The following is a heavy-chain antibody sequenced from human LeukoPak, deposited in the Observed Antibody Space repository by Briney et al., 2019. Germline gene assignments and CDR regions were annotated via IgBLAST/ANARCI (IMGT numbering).Heavy chain of an antibody. CDR1: GGTFSSYA. CDR3: ARGRGGYSYEWPFDY. CDR2: MKPNSGNT. J-gene: IGHJ4*02. D-gene: IGHD5-18*01. V-gene: IGHV1-8*02. Sequence: ASVKVSCKASGGTFSSYAISWVRQATGQGLEWMVWMKPNSGNTGYAQKFQGRVTMTRNTSISTAYMELSSLRSEDTAVYYCARGRGGYSYEWPFDYWGQGTLVTVSS.